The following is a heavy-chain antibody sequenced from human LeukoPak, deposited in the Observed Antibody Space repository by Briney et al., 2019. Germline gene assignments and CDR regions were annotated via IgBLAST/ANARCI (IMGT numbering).Heavy chain of an antibody. V-gene: IGHV4-61*02. J-gene: IGHJ4*02. CDR3: ARVPEQEWELFDY. CDR2: IYYSGST. D-gene: IGHD1-26*01. Sequence: PSQTLSLTCTVSGGSISSGSYYWSWIRQPAGKGLEWIGRIYYSGSTNYNPSLKSRVTISVDTSKNQFSLKLSSVTAADTAVYYCARVPEQEWELFDYWGQGTLVTVSS. CDR1: GGSISSGSYY.